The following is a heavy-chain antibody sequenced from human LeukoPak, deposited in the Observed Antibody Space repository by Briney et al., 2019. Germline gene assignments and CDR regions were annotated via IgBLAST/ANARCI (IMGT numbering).Heavy chain of an antibody. CDR3: ARVYSGYDLPGSLANYYFDY. J-gene: IGHJ4*02. V-gene: IGHV4-4*07. CDR2: VYSGGSA. D-gene: IGHD5-12*01. CDR1: GGSISSYY. Sequence: SETPSLTCTVSGGSISSYYWSWIRQPAEKGLEWIGRVYSGGSADYNPSLKSRVTMSVDTSKNQFSLKLSSVTAADTAVYYCARVYSGYDLPGSLANYYFDYWGQGTLVTVSS.